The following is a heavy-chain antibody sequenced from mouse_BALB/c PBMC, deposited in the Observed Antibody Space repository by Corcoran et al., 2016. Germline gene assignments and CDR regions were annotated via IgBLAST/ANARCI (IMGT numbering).Heavy chain of an antibody. CDR2: IYPYNGGT. D-gene: IGHD2-4*01. CDR1: GYTFTDYN. CDR3: ARGDYDYDGAY. J-gene: IGHJ3*01. V-gene: IGHV1S29*02. Sequence: EVQLQQSGPELVKPGASVKISCKASGYTFTDYNMHWVKQSHGKSLEWIGYIYPYNGGTGYNQKFKSKATLTVDNSSSTAYMELRSLTSEDSAVYYCARGDYDYDGAYWGQGTLVTVSA.